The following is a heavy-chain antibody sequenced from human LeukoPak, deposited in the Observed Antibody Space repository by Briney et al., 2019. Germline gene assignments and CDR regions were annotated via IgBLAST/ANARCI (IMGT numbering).Heavy chain of an antibody. CDR2: IKEDGSEK. V-gene: IGHV3-7*01. Sequence: GGSLRLSCAASGFTLSSYWMSWVRQAPGKGLEWVANIKEDGSEKYYVDSVRGRFTISRDNAKNSLYLQMNSLRAEDTAVYYCARGGGVGTTDYWGQGTLVTVSS. CDR3: ARGGGVGTTDY. CDR1: GFTLSSYW. D-gene: IGHD2-8*01. J-gene: IGHJ4*02.